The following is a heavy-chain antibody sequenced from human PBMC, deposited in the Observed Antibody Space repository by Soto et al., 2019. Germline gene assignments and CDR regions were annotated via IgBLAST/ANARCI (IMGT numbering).Heavy chain of an antibody. CDR1: GYDFFKYN. CDR2: INPNGGYT. Sequence: QAQLVQSGAEVKKPGASVKVSCKTSGYDFFKYNMHWVRQAPGQGLEWMGVINPNGGYTRHAQKFQGRVIMTRVTSSKIVYMELSGLTSEDTAMYYCTRADSDVVILPDVRPLFDLWGQGALVTVSS. D-gene: IGHD2-21*02. J-gene: IGHJ4*02. V-gene: IGHV1-46*01. CDR3: TRADSDVVILPDVRPLFDL.